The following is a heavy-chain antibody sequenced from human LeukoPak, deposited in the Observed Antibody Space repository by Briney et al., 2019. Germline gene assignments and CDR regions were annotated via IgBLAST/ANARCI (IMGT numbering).Heavy chain of an antibody. V-gene: IGHV3-73*01. CDR3: ARKDGDI. Sequence: AGGSLRLSCAASGFTFSGSAMHWVLQASEKGLEWVVRIRSKANSYATAYAASVKGRSTISRDDSKNTAYLQMNSLKTEDTAVYYCARKDGDIWGQGTMVTVSS. CDR2: IRSKANSYAT. J-gene: IGHJ3*02. CDR1: GFTFSGSA.